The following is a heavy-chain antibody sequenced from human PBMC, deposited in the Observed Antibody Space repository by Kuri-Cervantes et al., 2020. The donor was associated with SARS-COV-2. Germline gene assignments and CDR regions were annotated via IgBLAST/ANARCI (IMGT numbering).Heavy chain of an antibody. J-gene: IGHJ4*02. CDR2: ISYVATNR. CDR1: GFTFSNFV. Sequence: GESLKISCAASGFTFSNFVMHWVRQAPGKGLEWVAVISYVATNRFYADSVKGRFTVSRDNAKNTLYLEMSGLRPEDAGAYFCAKGGGSGSYSPLLGPFDYWGQGTLVTVSS. V-gene: IGHV3-30*18. D-gene: IGHD1-26*01. CDR3: AKGGGSGSYSPLLGPFDY.